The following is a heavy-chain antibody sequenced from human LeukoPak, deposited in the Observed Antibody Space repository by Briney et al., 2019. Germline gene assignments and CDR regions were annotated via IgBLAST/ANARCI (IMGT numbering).Heavy chain of an antibody. CDR2: IYYSGST. CDR1: GGSISSYH. CDR3: ARARIAVAANWFDP. V-gene: IGHV4-59*08. D-gene: IGHD6-19*01. J-gene: IGHJ5*02. Sequence: SETLSLTCTVSGGSISSYHWSWIRQPPGKGLEWIGYIYYSGSTNYNPSLKSRVTISVDTSKNQFSLKLSSVTAADTAVYYCARARIAVAANWFDPWGQGTLVTVSS.